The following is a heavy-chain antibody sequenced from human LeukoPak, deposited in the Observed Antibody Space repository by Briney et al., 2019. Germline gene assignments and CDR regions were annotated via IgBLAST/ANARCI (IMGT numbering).Heavy chain of an antibody. CDR1: GYTLNELS. J-gene: IGHJ4*02. CDR3: ARAWGIAAAGGFDY. D-gene: IGHD6-13*01. V-gene: IGHV1-24*01. Sequence: ASVKVSCKASGYTLNELSIHWVRQAPGKGLEWMGGFDPEDGETIYAQKFRGRLTMTEDTSTDTAYMELSSLRSEDTAVYYCARAWGIAAAGGFDYWGQGTLVTVSS. CDR2: FDPEDGET.